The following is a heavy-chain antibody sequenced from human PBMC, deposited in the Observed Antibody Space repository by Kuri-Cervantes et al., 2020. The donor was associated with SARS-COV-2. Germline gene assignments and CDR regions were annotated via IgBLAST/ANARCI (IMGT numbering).Heavy chain of an antibody. D-gene: IGHD5-12*01. V-gene: IGHV1-2*02. Sequence: ASVKVSCKASGYTFTGHYMHWVRQAPGQGLEWMGWINPNSGGTNYARKFQGRVTMTRDTSISTAYMELSRLRSDDTAVYYCARDSVATIEGYYYYYMDVWGKGTTVTVSS. CDR3: ARDSVATIEGYYYYYMDV. CDR1: GYTFTGHY. CDR2: INPNSGGT. J-gene: IGHJ6*03.